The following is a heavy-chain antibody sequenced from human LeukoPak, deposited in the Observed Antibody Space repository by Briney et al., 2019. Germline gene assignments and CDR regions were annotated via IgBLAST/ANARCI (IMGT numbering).Heavy chain of an antibody. J-gene: IGHJ6*03. CDR1: GYTFTGYY. Sequence: ASVKVSCKASGYTFTGYYMHWVRQAPGQGLEWMGWINPNSGGTNYAQKFQGRVTMTRDTSISTAYMELGRLRSDDTAVYYCARGRNDYDYYYYMDVWGKGTTVTVSS. CDR3: ARGRNDYDYYYYMDV. D-gene: IGHD1-14*01. CDR2: INPNSGGT. V-gene: IGHV1-2*02.